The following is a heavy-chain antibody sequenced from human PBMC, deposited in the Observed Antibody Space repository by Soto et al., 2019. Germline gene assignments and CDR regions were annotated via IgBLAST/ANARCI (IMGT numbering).Heavy chain of an antibody. J-gene: IGHJ3*02. D-gene: IGHD4-17*01. CDR3: ARDHGPDDYGDHVHFFDI. CDR1: GGSISSYY. V-gene: IGHV4-59*01. CDR2: IYYSGST. Sequence: SETLSLTCTVSGGSISSYYWSWIRQPPGKGLEWIGYIYYSGSTNYNPSLKSRVTISVDTSKNQFSLKLSSVTAADTAVYYCARDHGPDDYGDHVHFFDIWGQGTMVTVSS.